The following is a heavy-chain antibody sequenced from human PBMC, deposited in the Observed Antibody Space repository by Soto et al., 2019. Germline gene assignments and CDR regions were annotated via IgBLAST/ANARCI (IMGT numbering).Heavy chain of an antibody. D-gene: IGHD1-26*01. CDR1: GFIFSGYG. Sequence: QVQLVESEGGVVQPGRSLRLSCAASGFIFSGYGMHWVRQAPGKGLEWVALIWYDGSNKYYADSVKGRFTISRDNSKNTLYLQLNSLRAEDTAVYYCARDLRIVGAKGRSYFDYWGQGTLVTVSA. J-gene: IGHJ4*02. CDR2: IWYDGSNK. V-gene: IGHV3-33*01. CDR3: ARDLRIVGAKGRSYFDY.